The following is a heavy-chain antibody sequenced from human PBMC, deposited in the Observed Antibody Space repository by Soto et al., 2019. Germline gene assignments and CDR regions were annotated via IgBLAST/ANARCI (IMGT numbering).Heavy chain of an antibody. Sequence: QVQLVESGGGVVQPGRSLRLSCAASGFTFSSYGMHWVRQAPGKGLEWVAVIWYDGSNKYYADSVKGRFTISRDNSKNTLYLQMNSLRAEDTAVYYWARGLDPYDYYYYGMDVWGQGTTVTVSS. CDR2: IWYDGSNK. D-gene: IGHD1-1*01. CDR3: ARGLDPYDYYYYGMDV. CDR1: GFTFSSYG. V-gene: IGHV3-33*01. J-gene: IGHJ6*02.